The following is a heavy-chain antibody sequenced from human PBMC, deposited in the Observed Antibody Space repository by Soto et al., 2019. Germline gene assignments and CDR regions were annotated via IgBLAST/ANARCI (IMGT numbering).Heavy chain of an antibody. D-gene: IGHD6-13*01. Sequence: SATLSLPCTVSVASITTYYWSWIRQPAGKGLEWIGRIDTSGNTNYNPSLKSRVTMSVDTSKKQFSLKLTSVTAADTAVYYCARYSNNWFQTEGMDVWGQGTTVTVSS. CDR3: ARYSNNWFQTEGMDV. CDR2: IDTSGNT. CDR1: VASITTYY. J-gene: IGHJ6*02. V-gene: IGHV4-4*07.